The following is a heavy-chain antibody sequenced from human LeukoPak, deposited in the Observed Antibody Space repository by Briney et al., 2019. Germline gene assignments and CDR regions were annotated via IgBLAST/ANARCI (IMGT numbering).Heavy chain of an antibody. CDR2: INHSGST. CDR3: ARGRGYCSSTSCYHEYYFDY. D-gene: IGHD2-2*01. Sequence: PSETLSLTCAVYGGSFSGYYWSWIRQPPGKGLEWIGEINHSGSTNYNPSLKSRVTIPVDTSKNQSSLKLSSVTAADTAVYYCARGRGYCSSTSCYHEYYFDYWGQGTLVTVSS. CDR1: GGSFSGYY. V-gene: IGHV4-34*01. J-gene: IGHJ4*02.